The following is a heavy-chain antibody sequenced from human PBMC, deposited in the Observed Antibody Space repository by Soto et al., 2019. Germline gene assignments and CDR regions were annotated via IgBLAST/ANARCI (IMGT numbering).Heavy chain of an antibody. Sequence: PGESLKISCKGSGYSFTSYWIGWVRQMTGKGLEWMGIIYPGDSDTRYSPSFQGQVTISADKSISTAYLQWSSLKASDTAMYYCTVTTKLDYYYYYMDVWGKGTTVTVSS. CDR2: IYPGDSDT. D-gene: IGHD4-17*01. V-gene: IGHV5-51*01. J-gene: IGHJ6*03. CDR1: GYSFTSYW. CDR3: TVTTKLDYYYYYMDV.